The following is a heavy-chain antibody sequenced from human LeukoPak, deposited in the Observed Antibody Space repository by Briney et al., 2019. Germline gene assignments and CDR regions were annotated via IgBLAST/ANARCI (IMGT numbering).Heavy chain of an antibody. CDR3: ARAGTVTTLGAFDI. D-gene: IGHD4-17*01. J-gene: IGHJ3*02. CDR1: GGSISNGDYY. V-gene: IGHV4-30-4*08. Sequence: PSETLSLTCTVSGGSISNGDYYWSWIRHPPGKGLEWIGYIYYSGSTYYNPSLKSRVTISVDTSKDQFSLKLSSVTAADTAVYYCARAGTVTTLGAFDIWGQGTMVTVSS. CDR2: IYYSGST.